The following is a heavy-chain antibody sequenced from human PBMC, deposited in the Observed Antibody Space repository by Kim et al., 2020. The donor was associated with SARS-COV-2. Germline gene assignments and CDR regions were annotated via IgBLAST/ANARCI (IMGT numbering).Heavy chain of an antibody. Sequence: GESLKISCKGSGYSFTSYWISWVRQMPGKGLEWMGRIDPSDSYTNYSPSFQGHVTISADKSISTAYLQWSSLKASDTAMYYCARFGSNTMIATNFDPWGQGTLVTVSS. CDR2: IDPSDSYT. D-gene: IGHD3-22*01. J-gene: IGHJ5*02. CDR3: ARFGSNTMIATNFDP. CDR1: GYSFTSYW. V-gene: IGHV5-10-1*01.